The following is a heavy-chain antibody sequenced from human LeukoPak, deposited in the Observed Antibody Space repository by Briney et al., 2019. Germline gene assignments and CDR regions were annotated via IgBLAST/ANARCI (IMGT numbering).Heavy chain of an antibody. CDR2: IIPIFGTA. CDR3: ARTLGGYYDSRGHFDY. CDR1: GGTFSSYA. V-gene: IGHV1-69*05. J-gene: IGHJ4*02. D-gene: IGHD3-22*01. Sequence: SVKVSCKASGGTFSSYAISWVRQAPGQGLEWMGRIIPIFGTANYAQKFQGRVTITTDESTSTAYMELSSLRSEDTAVYYCARTLGGYYDSRGHFDYWGQGTLVTVSS.